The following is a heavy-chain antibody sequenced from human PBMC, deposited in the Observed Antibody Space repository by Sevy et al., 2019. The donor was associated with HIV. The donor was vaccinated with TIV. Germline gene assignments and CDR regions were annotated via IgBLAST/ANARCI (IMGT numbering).Heavy chain of an antibody. V-gene: IGHV3-23*01. CDR2: ISASGDHT. J-gene: IGHJ4*02. CDR3: AIEGTHRRRDY. Sequence: GGSLRLSCAASGFTFSSHAMSWVRQSPGKGQKWVSIISASGDHTYYADSVKGRFTISRDNSKNTLYLQMNGLRAEDTAVYYCAIEGTHRRRDYGGRGTLVTVSS. CDR1: GFTFSSHA.